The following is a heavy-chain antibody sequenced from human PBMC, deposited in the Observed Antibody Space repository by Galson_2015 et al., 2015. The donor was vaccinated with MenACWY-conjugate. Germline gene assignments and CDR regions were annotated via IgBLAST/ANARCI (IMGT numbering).Heavy chain of an antibody. CDR1: GGTFSRYP. V-gene: IGHV1-69*13. D-gene: IGHD6-19*01. CDR3: ARDGPGCHDYLAD. J-gene: IGHJ4*02. Sequence: SVKVSCKVSGGTFSRYPISWVRQAPERGLEWMGGIIAIFGAANYAQKFRNRVTVTADEFTSTAYMEVSSLTSEDTAVYYCARDGPGCHDYLADWGQGTLVTVSS. CDR2: IIAIFGAA.